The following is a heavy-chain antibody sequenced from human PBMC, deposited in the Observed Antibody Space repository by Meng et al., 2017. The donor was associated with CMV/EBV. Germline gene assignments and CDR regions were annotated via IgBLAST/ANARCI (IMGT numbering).Heavy chain of an antibody. Sequence: SVKVSCKASGCTFSSYAISWVRQAPGQGLEWMGGIIPILGIANYAQKFQGRVTITADKSTSTAYMELTSLTSDDTAVYYCAKRDGRSPWYFDLWGRGTLVTVSS. CDR3: AKRDGRSPWYFDL. CDR1: GCTFSSYA. D-gene: IGHD3-16*01. CDR2: IIPILGIA. V-gene: IGHV1-69*10. J-gene: IGHJ2*01.